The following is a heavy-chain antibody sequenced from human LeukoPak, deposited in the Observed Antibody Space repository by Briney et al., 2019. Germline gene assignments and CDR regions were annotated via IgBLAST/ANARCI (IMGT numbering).Heavy chain of an antibody. V-gene: IGHV3-30*18. D-gene: IGHD4-17*01. CDR2: ISYDGNNK. J-gene: IGHJ3*02. Sequence: GGSLRLSCAASGFTFSSYGMHWVRQAPGKGLEWVAVISYDGNNKYYAESVKGRFTISRDNAKNSLFLQMNSLRDEDTAVYYCAKSSVTSNSFDIWGQGTMVTVSS. CDR1: GFTFSSYG. CDR3: AKSSVTSNSFDI.